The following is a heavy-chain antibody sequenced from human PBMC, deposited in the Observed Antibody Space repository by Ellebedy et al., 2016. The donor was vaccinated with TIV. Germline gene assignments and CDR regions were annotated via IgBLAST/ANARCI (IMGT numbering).Heavy chain of an antibody. CDR1: GHTFTSYY. J-gene: IGHJ6*02. Sequence: AASVKVSCKASGHTFTSYYMHWVRQAPGQGLEWMGIIHPSAGSTTYAQKFQGRVTMTRDTSTSTVYVELSSLRSEDTAVYYCAREQVPIAVADYYAMDVWGRGTTVTVSS. CDR3: AREQVPIAVADYYAMDV. CDR2: IHPSAGST. D-gene: IGHD6-19*01. V-gene: IGHV1-46*01.